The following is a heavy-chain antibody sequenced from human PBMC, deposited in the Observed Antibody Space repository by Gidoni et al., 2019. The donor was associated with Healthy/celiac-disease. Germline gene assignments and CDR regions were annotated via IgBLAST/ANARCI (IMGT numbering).Heavy chain of an antibody. Sequence: VQLVQSWAAVKKPGSSVKVSCKASGGTFSSYAISWVRQAPGQGLEWMGRIIPILGIANYAQKCQGRVTITADKSTSTAYMELSSLRPEDTAVYYCATTDTVTQNFDYWGQGTLVTVSS. CDR2: IIPILGIA. D-gene: IGHD4-4*01. CDR1: GGTFSSYA. V-gene: IGHV1-69*04. CDR3: ATTDTVTQNFDY. J-gene: IGHJ4*02.